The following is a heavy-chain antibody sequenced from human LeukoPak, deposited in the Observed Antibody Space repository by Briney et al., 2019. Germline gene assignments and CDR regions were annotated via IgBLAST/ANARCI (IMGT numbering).Heavy chain of an antibody. V-gene: IGHV4-59*01. Sequence: SETLSLTCTVSGGSISSYYWSWIRQPPGKGLEWIGYIYYSGSTNYNPSLKSRVTISVDTSKNQFSLKLSSVTAADTAVYYCARFCYDSSGYLGFYYYYGMDVWGQGTTVTVSS. J-gene: IGHJ6*02. D-gene: IGHD3-22*01. CDR2: IYYSGST. CDR3: ARFCYDSSGYLGFYYYYGMDV. CDR1: GGSISSYY.